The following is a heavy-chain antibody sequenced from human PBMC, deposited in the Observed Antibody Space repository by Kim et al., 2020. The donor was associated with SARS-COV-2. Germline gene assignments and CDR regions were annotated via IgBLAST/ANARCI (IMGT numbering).Heavy chain of an antibody. CDR2: DGSNK. J-gene: IGHJ4*02. V-gene: IGHV3-30*01. D-gene: IGHD5-12*01. Sequence: DGSNKYDADSVKGRVTISRDSSKNTLYLQMNSLRAEDTAVYYCARDGYNYWGQGTLVTVSS. CDR3: ARDGYNY.